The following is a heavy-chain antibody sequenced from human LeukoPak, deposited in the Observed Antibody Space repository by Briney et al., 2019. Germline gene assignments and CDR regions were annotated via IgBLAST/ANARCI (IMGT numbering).Heavy chain of an antibody. CDR1: GGSFSGYY. CDR3: ARGYSGSYSVHSYYFDY. V-gene: IGHV4-34*01. CDR2: INHSGST. D-gene: IGHD1-26*01. J-gene: IGHJ4*02. Sequence: SETLSLTCAVYGGSFSGYYWSWIRQPPGKGLEWIGEINHSGSTNYNPSLKSRVTISVDTSKNQFSLKLSSVTAADTAVYYCARGYSGSYSVHSYYFDYWGQGTLVTVSS.